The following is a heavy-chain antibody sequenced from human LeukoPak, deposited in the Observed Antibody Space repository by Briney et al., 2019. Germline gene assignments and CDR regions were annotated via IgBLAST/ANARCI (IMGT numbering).Heavy chain of an antibody. CDR1: GFTFSSYS. CDR3: TTHYYYDSGGYYHGDF. CDR2: IKTKTDGGTT. J-gene: IGHJ4*02. Sequence: GGSLRLSCAASGFTFSSYSMNWVRQAPGKGLEWVGRIKTKTDGGTTDYAAPVKGRFTISRDDSRNTLYLQMNSLKTEDTAVYYYTTHYYYDSGGYYHGDFWGQGTLVTVSS. V-gene: IGHV3-15*01. D-gene: IGHD3-22*01.